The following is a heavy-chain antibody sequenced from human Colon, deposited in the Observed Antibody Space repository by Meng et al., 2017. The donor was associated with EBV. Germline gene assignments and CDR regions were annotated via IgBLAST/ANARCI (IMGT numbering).Heavy chain of an antibody. Sequence: VPLQEPGPGLVKPSETLSLTCAVSGGSISSVFWWTWVRQSPGKGLEWIGEIYHSGSTHYTPSLKSRVTISVDKSKNQFSLKLTSVTAADTAVYYCARGGYYSFDYWGQRTLVTVSS. CDR1: GGSISSVFW. J-gene: IGHJ4*02. CDR2: IYHSGST. D-gene: IGHD5-18*01. CDR3: ARGGYYSFDY. V-gene: IGHV4-4*02.